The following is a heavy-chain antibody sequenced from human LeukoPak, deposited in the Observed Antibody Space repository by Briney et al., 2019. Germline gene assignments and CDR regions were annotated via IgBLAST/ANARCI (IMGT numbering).Heavy chain of an antibody. CDR2: GGSGGSK. J-gene: IGHJ6*03. D-gene: IGHD1-14*01. V-gene: IGHV3-23*01. CDR3: AKNRGMHYLSYYMDV. CDR1: GFTFTSYG. Sequence: GGSLRLSCAASGFTFTSYGMSWVRQAPGKGLEWVSYGGSGGSKYYANSVKGRFTISRDNSKSTLYLQMDSLTADDTAVYYCAKNRGMHYLSYYMDVWGKGTTVTVSS.